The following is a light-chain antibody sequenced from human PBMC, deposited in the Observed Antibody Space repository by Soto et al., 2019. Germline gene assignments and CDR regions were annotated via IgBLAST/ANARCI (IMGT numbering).Light chain of an antibody. CDR3: CSYAGSSTGV. CDR1: SSDVGSYNL. V-gene: IGLV2-23*01. Sequence: QSALTQPASVSGSPGQSITISCTGTSSDVGSYNLVSWYQQHPGKAPKLMIYEGSKRPSGVSNRFSGSKSGNTASLTISGLQAEDEADYYYCSYAGSSTGVFGGGTKLTVL. J-gene: IGLJ2*01. CDR2: EGS.